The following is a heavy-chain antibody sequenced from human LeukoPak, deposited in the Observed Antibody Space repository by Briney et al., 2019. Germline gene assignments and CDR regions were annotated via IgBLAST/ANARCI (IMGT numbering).Heavy chain of an antibody. Sequence: SGPALVKPTQTLTLTCTFSGFSLTTSGLRVAWIRQPPGKALEWLAPIDWEDETIYSPSLRARITISKDTSRNQVVFTMTNMGSADTATYYCARVRLGTYSGYYFDYWGQGVLVTVSS. V-gene: IGHV2-70*04. D-gene: IGHD1-26*01. CDR1: GFSLTTSGLR. CDR2: IDWEDET. J-gene: IGHJ4*02. CDR3: ARVRLGTYSGYYFDY.